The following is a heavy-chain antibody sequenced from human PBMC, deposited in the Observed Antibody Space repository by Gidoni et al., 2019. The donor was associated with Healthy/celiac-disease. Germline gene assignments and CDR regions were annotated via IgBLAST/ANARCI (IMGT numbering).Heavy chain of an antibody. CDR2: IKQDGSEK. D-gene: IGHD6-13*01. V-gene: IGHV3-7*03. J-gene: IGHJ6*02. CDR1: GFTVSSYW. CDR3: AREGTYSSSWYSYYYGMDV. Sequence: EVQLVESGGGLVQPGGSLRLSCAASGFTVSSYWMSWVRQAPGKGLEWVANIKQDGSEKYYVDSVKGRFTISRDNAKNSLYLQMNSLRAEDTAVYYCAREGTYSSSWYSYYYGMDVWGQGTTVTVSS.